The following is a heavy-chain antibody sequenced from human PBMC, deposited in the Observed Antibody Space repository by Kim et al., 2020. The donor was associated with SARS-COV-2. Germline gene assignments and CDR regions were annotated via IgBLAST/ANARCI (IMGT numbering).Heavy chain of an antibody. D-gene: IGHD1-26*01. Sequence: PSPKSRVTISVDTSKNQFSLKLSSVTAADTAVYYCARAEWELLPRYYFDYWGQGTLVTVSS. V-gene: IGHV4-39*01. J-gene: IGHJ4*02. CDR3: ARAEWELLPRYYFDY.